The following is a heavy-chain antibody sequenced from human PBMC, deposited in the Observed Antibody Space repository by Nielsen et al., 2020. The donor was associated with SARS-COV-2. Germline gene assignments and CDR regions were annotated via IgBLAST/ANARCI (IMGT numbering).Heavy chain of an antibody. V-gene: IGHV3-7*03. D-gene: IGHD2-15*01. CDR3: ARDSVAATGQIYFYGFDV. Sequence: GGSLRLSCAASGFTFDDYGMSWVRQAPGKGLEWVANIKEDGSEKYYVDSVKGRFSISRDNAKNSLYLQMNSLRVEDTAVYYCARDSVAATGQIYFYGFDVWGQGTTVTVS. J-gene: IGHJ6*02. CDR1: GFTFDDYG. CDR2: IKEDGSEK.